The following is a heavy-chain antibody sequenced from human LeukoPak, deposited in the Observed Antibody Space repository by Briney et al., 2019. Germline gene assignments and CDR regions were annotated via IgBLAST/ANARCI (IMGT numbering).Heavy chain of an antibody. D-gene: IGHD6-19*01. CDR2: TYYRSKWYN. V-gene: IGHV6-1*01. Sequence: SQTLSLTCVVSGDSVSSKNGAWNWIRQSPSRGLEWLGRTYYRSKWYNDYAESMEGRMTISQDTSKNQYSLHLNSVTPDDTAVYYCARDLGTTGWHTFDYWGQGTLVTGSS. CDR1: GDSVSSKNGA. J-gene: IGHJ4*02. CDR3: ARDLGTTGWHTFDY.